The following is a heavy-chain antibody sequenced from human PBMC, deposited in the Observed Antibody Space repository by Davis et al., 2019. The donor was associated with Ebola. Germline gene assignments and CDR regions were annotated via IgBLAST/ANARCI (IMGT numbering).Heavy chain of an antibody. V-gene: IGHV1-3*01. Sequence: ASVKVSCKASGYTFTSYAMHWVRQAPGQRLEWMGWINAGNGNTKYSQKFQGRVTITRDTSASTAYMELSSLRSEDTAVYYCARLALPFYYYYYMDVWGKGTTVTVSS. CDR3: ARLALPFYYYYYMDV. J-gene: IGHJ6*03. D-gene: IGHD2-15*01. CDR1: GYTFTSYA. CDR2: INAGNGNT.